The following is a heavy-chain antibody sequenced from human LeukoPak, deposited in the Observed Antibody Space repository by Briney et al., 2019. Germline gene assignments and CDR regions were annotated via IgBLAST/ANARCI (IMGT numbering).Heavy chain of an antibody. V-gene: IGHV1-69*13. D-gene: IGHD3-22*01. CDR3: ARGLYYYDSSGYGAFDI. CDR1: GGTFSSYA. CDR2: IIPIFGTA. Sequence: SVKVSCKASGGTFSSYAISWVRQAPGQGLEWMGGIIPIFGTANYAQKFQGRVTITADESASTAYMELSSLRSEDTAVYYCARGLYYYDSSGYGAFDIWGQGTMVTVSS. J-gene: IGHJ3*02.